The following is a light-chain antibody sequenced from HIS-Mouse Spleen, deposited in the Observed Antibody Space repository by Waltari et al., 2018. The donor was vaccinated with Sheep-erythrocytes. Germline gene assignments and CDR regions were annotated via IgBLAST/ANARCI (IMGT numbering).Light chain of an antibody. CDR2: GAS. V-gene: IGKV3-20*01. CDR3: QQYGSSPWT. Sequence: EIVLTQSPGTLSLSPGERASQRVSSSYLAWYQQKPGQAPRRLIYGASSRATGIPDRFSGSGSGTDFTLTISRLEPEDFAVYYCQQYGSSPWTFGQGTKVEIK. J-gene: IGKJ1*01. CDR1: QRVSSSY.